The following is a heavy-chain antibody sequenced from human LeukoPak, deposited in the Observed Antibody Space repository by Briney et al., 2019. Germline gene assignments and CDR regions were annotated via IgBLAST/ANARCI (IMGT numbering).Heavy chain of an antibody. CDR3: ANPRIPMMQ. CDR1: GFTFSSYA. Sequence: GGSLRLSCAASGFTFSSYAMSWLRQAPGKGLDWVSVIGTGGGTYYADSVKGRFTISRDNAKNTLYLQMNSLIAEDTAVYYCANPRIPMMQWGQGTLVTVSS. J-gene: IGHJ4*02. D-gene: IGHD3-22*01. CDR2: IGTGGGT. V-gene: IGHV3-23*01.